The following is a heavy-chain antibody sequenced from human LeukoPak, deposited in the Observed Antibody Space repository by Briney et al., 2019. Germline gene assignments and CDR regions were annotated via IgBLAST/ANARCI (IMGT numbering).Heavy chain of an antibody. Sequence: PSETLSLTCTVSGGSISSGSYYWSWIRQPAGKGLEWIGRIYTSGGTNYNPSLKSRVTISVDTSKNQFSLKLSSVTAADTAVYYCARGGTSSSGGFDYWGQGTLVTVSS. V-gene: IGHV4-61*02. J-gene: IGHJ4*02. CDR2: IYTSGGT. D-gene: IGHD6-6*01. CDR1: GGSISSGSYY. CDR3: ARGGTSSSGGFDY.